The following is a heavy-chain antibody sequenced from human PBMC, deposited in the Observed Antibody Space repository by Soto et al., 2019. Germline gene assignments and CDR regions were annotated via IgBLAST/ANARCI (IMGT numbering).Heavy chain of an antibody. Sequence: LSLTCAVYGGSFSGYYWSWIRQPPGKGLEWIGEINHSGSTNYNPSLKSRVTISVDTSKNQFSLKLSSVTAADTAVYYCARGWVTIFGVAAVNFDYWGQGTLVTVSS. CDR2: INHSGST. D-gene: IGHD3-3*01. J-gene: IGHJ4*02. CDR1: GGSFSGYY. CDR3: ARGWVTIFGVAAVNFDY. V-gene: IGHV4-34*01.